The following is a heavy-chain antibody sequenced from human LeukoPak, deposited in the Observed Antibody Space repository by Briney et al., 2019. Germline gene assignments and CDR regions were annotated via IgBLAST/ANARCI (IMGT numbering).Heavy chain of an antibody. CDR2: INSDGSST. V-gene: IGHV3-74*01. CDR1: GFTFSYHW. CDR3: VNEAMASFDS. D-gene: IGHD5-18*01. J-gene: IGHJ4*02. Sequence: GGSLRLSCAASGFTFSYHWMHWVRQAPGKGLVWVSRINSDGSSTSYADSVKGRFTISRDNARNTLYLQMSSLRAEDTAVYYCVNEAMASFDSWGQGTLVTVSS.